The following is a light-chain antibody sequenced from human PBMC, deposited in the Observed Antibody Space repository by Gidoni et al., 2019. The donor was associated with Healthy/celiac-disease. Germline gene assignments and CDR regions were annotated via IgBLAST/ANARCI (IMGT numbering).Light chain of an antibody. CDR2: DAS. CDR1: QSISSW. CDR3: QQYNSYSL. V-gene: IGKV1-5*01. J-gene: IGKJ2*01. Sequence: DIQMTQSPSTLSASVGDRVTITCRASQSISSWLAWYQQKPGKAPKLRIYDASSLESGVPSRFSGSGSGTEFTFTISSLHPDDFATYYCQQYNSYSLFGQGTKLEIK.